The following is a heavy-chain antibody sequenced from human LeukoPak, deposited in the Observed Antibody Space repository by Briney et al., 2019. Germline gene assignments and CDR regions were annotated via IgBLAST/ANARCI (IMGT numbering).Heavy chain of an antibody. J-gene: IGHJ4*02. Sequence: ASVKVSCKASGYTFTGYYMHWVRQAPGQGLEWMGRINPNSGGTNYAQKFQGRVTMTRDTSISTAYMELSRLRSDDTAVYYCAKEGFGNYYDSSGYCDYWGQGTLVTVSS. CDR2: INPNSGGT. CDR3: AKEGFGNYYDSSGYCDY. V-gene: IGHV1-2*06. CDR1: GYTFTGYY. D-gene: IGHD3-22*01.